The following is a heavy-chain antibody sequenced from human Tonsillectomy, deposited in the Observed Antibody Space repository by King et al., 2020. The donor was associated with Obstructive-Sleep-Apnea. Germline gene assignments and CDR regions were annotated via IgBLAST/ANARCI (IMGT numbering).Heavy chain of an antibody. CDR3: ARGSRRRYFDWQERYYFDY. Sequence: VQLVESGGGVVQPGRSLRLSCAASGFTFSSYAMHWVRQAPGKGLEWVAVISYDGSNKYYADSVKGRFTISRDNSKNTLYLQMNSLRAEDTAVYYCARGSRRRYFDWQERYYFDYWGQGTLVTVSS. D-gene: IGHD3-9*01. V-gene: IGHV3-30*04. CDR1: GFTFSSYA. CDR2: ISYDGSNK. J-gene: IGHJ4*02.